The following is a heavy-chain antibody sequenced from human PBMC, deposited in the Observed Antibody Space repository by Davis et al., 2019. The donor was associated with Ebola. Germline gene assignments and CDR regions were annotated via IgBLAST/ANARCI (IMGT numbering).Heavy chain of an antibody. Sequence: ASVKVSCKASGYTFTSYYMHWVRQAPGQGLEWMGIINPSGGSTSYAQKFQGRVTMTRDTSTSTVYMELSSLRSEDTAVYYCARDYEVIVAHSCGMDVWGQGTTVTVSS. D-gene: IGHD3-22*01. V-gene: IGHV1-46*01. J-gene: IGHJ6*02. CDR3: ARDYEVIVAHSCGMDV. CDR2: INPSGGST. CDR1: GYTFTSYY.